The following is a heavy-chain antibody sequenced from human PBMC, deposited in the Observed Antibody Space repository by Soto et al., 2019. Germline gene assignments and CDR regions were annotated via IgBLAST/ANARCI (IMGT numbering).Heavy chain of an antibody. CDR1: GFSLSTSGVG. CDR2: IYWDDDK. J-gene: IGHJ5*02. Sequence: QITLKESAPTLVKPTQTLTLTCTFSGFSLSTSGVGVGWIRQPPGNALEWLAVIYWDDDKRYSPSLKTRLTITKDTSKNQVVLTMTNMDPVDTATYYCAHSRSGTTTNWFDPWGQGTLVTVSS. V-gene: IGHV2-5*02. CDR3: AHSRSGTTTNWFDP.